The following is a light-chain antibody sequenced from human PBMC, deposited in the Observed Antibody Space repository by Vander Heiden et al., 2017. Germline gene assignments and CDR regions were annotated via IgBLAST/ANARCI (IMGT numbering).Light chain of an antibody. CDR3: QQSYSTPQS. J-gene: IGKJ3*01. V-gene: IGKV1-39*01. Sequence: DIQMTQSPSSLSESVGDRVTITGRASQSISSYLNWYQQKPGKAPKLLIYAASSLQSGVPSRFSGSGSGTDFTLTISSLQPEDFATYYCQQSYSTPQSFGPGTKVDIK. CDR1: QSISSY. CDR2: AAS.